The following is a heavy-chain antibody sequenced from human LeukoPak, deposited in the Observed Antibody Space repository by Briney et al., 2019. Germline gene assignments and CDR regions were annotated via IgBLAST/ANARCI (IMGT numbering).Heavy chain of an antibody. CDR1: GYTLTELS. V-gene: IGHV1-69*13. J-gene: IGHJ6*03. CDR2: IIPIFGTA. Sequence: GASVKVSCKVSGYTLTELSMHWVRQAPGQGLEWMGGIIPIFGTANYAQKFQGRVTITADESTSTAYMELSSLRSEDTAVYYCARGVLGYCSSTSCRYYYYYYMDVWGKGTTVTVSS. D-gene: IGHD2-2*01. CDR3: ARGVLGYCSSTSCRYYYYYYMDV.